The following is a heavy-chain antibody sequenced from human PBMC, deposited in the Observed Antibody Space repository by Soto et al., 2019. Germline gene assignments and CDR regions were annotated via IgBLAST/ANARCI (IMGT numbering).Heavy chain of an antibody. D-gene: IGHD2-2*01. V-gene: IGHV3-23*01. CDR1: GFNFGNYA. J-gene: IGHJ4*02. CDR3: AKVVIFYYFEY. Sequence: EVQLLESGGGLVQPGGSLRLSCAASGFNFGNYAVSWVRQAPGKGLEWVATISGGGDQTFYADSVEGSFIISRDNSENALYMQMNGLRAEDTAVYYCAKVVIFYYFEYWGQGTLVTVSS. CDR2: ISGGGDQT.